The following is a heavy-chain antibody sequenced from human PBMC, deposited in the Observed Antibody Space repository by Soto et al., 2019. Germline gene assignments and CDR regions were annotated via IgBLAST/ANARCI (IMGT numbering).Heavy chain of an antibody. V-gene: IGHV4-39*01. CDR2: IYYSGST. Sequence: QLQLQESGPGLVKPSETLSLTCTVSGGSISSSSYYWGWIRQPPGKGLEWIGSIYYSGSTYYNPSLKSRVTISVDTSKNQFSLKLSSVTAADTAVYYCARLGSSFAPDYWGQGTLVTVSS. D-gene: IGHD6-13*01. CDR3: ARLGSSFAPDY. CDR1: GGSISSSSYY. J-gene: IGHJ4*02.